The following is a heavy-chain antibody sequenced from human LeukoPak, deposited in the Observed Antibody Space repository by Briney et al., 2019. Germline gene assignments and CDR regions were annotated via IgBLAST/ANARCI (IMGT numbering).Heavy chain of an antibody. V-gene: IGHV4-34*01. J-gene: IGHJ5*01. Sequence: SETLSLTCAVYGGSFSGYYWSWIRQPPGRGLEWIGEINHSGGTNYNPSLKSRVTASVDASKNQFSLKVRSWTAADTAVYYCARANDFHNWFDSWGQGTLVTVSS. CDR2: INHSGGT. CDR1: GGSFSGYY. CDR3: ARANDFHNWFDS. D-gene: IGHD3/OR15-3a*01.